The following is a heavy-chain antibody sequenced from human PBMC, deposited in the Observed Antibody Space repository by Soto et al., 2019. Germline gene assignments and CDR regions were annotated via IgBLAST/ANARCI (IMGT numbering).Heavy chain of an antibody. J-gene: IGHJ5*02. D-gene: IGHD1-26*01. CDR2: IYYTGAT. Sequence: QLQLQESGPGLVRPSETLSLTCTVSGGSIISSTYYWGWIRQPPGKGLEWIAIIYYTGATYYNRSLKSRVTISVDPSKNQFSLKLSSVTAADTAVYYCARLYSGRYFFDWFDPWGQGTLVTVSS. CDR1: GGSIISSTYY. CDR3: ARLYSGRYFFDWFDP. V-gene: IGHV4-39*01.